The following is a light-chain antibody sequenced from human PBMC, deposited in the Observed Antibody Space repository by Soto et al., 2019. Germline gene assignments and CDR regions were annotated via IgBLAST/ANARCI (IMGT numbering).Light chain of an antibody. V-gene: IGKV3-15*01. CDR2: YAS. J-gene: IGKJ5*01. CDR1: QSVRNN. Sequence: EIMMTQSPATLSVSPGERATLSCRASQSVRNNLAWYQQKPGQAPRLLIYYASTRATGVPARFSGSGSGTEFTLTISSLQSEDSALYYWQQYNNWPPITFGQGTRLEIK. CDR3: QQYNNWPPIT.